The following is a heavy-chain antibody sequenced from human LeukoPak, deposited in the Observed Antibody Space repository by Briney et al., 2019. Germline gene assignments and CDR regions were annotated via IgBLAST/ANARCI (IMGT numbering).Heavy chain of an antibody. Sequence: GGSLRLSCAASGFTLSSYGMHWVRQAPGKGLEWVAFIRYDGSNKYYADSVKGRFTISRDNSKNTLYLQMNSLRAEDTAVYYCANTDQPYCSGGSCYSYYYMDVWGKGTTVTISS. V-gene: IGHV3-30*02. CDR3: ANTDQPYCSGGSCYSYYYMDV. J-gene: IGHJ6*03. D-gene: IGHD2-15*01. CDR2: IRYDGSNK. CDR1: GFTLSSYG.